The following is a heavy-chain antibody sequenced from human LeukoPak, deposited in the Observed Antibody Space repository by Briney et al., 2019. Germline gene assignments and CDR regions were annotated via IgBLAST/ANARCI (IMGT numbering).Heavy chain of an antibody. D-gene: IGHD3-22*01. CDR1: GYTLTELS. CDR3: ARRSDDYDSSVYYR. Sequence: ASVKVSCKVSGYTLTELSMHWVRQAPGKGLEWMGGFDPEDGETIYAQKFQGRVTMTMDPSISTAYMELSSLRSEDPAVYYCARRSDDYDSSVYYRGGQEPLVPVSS. J-gene: IGHJ4*02. CDR2: FDPEDGET. V-gene: IGHV1-24*01.